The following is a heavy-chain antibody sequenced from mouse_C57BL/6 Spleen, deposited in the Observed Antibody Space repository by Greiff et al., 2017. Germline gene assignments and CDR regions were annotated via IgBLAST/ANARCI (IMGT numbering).Heavy chain of an antibody. CDR3: TTGGLLWFMDY. J-gene: IGHJ4*01. CDR2: IDPEDGDT. CDR1: GFTITDYY. V-gene: IGHV14-1*01. D-gene: IGHD2-2*01. Sequence: EVKLMESGAELVRPGASVKLSCTASGFTITDYYMHWVKQRPEQGLEWIGRIDPEDGDTEYAQKFQGKATMTADTSSNTAYMQLSSLTSEDTAVYYCTTGGLLWFMDYWGQGTAVTVSS.